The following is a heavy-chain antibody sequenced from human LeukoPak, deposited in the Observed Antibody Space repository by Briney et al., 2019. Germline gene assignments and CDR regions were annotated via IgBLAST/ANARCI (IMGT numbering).Heavy chain of an antibody. CDR1: GGSISSSNW. CDR2: IYYSGST. Sequence: SGTLSLTCAVSGGSISSSNWWSWVRQHPGKGLEWIGYIYYSGSTYYNPSLKSRVTISVDTSKNQFSLKLSSVTAADTAVYYCARSFSGYDYYFDYWGQGTLVTVSS. CDR3: ARSFSGYDYYFDY. D-gene: IGHD5-12*01. V-gene: IGHV4-4*02. J-gene: IGHJ4*02.